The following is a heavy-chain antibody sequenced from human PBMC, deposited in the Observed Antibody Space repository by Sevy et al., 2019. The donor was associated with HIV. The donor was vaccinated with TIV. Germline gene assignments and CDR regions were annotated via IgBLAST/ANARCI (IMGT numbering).Heavy chain of an antibody. D-gene: IGHD3-10*01. CDR2: IKSKNDGGTT. Sequence: GGSLRLSCAASGFTFSNAWMNWVRQAPGKGLEWVGRIKSKNDGGTTDHAAPGKGRFTISRDDSKNMLYLQMDSLKAEDTAVYYCTTDPYYSGSGLQPYFDYWGQGTLVTVSS. CDR3: TTDPYYSGSGLQPYFDY. CDR1: GFTFSNAW. J-gene: IGHJ4*02. V-gene: IGHV3-15*07.